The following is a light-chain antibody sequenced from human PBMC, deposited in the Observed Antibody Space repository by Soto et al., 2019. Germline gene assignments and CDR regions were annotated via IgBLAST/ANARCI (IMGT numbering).Light chain of an antibody. Sequence: QSVLTQPASVSGSPGQSITISCTGTSSDVGSYDLVSWYQHHPGTAPKLILYEVTKRPSGVSNRFSGSKSGNTASLTISGLQTEDDSHYYCSSYAGDNLYVFGTGTKLTVL. CDR3: SSYAGDNLYV. CDR2: EVT. J-gene: IGLJ1*01. CDR1: SSDVGSYDL. V-gene: IGLV2-23*02.